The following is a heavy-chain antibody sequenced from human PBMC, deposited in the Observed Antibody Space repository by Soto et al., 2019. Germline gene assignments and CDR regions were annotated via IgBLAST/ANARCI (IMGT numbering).Heavy chain of an antibody. CDR3: ARGRGRRDAFDI. V-gene: IGHV4-59*01. CDR2: IYYSGST. CDR1: GGSISSYY. Sequence: QVQLQESGPGLVKPSETLSLTCTVSGGSISSYYWSWIRQPPGKGLEWRGDIYYSGSTNYNPSLKSRVTLSVDMSKNQFALKLSSVTAADTAVYYCARGRGRRDAFDIWGQGTMVTVSS. D-gene: IGHD3-16*01. J-gene: IGHJ3*02.